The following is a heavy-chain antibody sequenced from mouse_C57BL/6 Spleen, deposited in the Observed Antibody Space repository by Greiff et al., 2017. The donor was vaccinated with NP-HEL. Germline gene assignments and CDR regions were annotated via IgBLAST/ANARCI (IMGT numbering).Heavy chain of an antibody. CDR3: AREGTTGFDY. D-gene: IGHD1-1*01. CDR1: GFTFSSYA. CDR2: ISDGGSYT. Sequence: EVHLVESGGGLVKPGGSLKLSCAASGFTFSSYAMSWVRQTPEKRLEWVATISDGGSYTYYPDNVQGRFTISRDNAKNNLYLQMSHLKSEDTAMYYCAREGTTGFDYWGQGTTLTVSS. J-gene: IGHJ2*01. V-gene: IGHV5-4*01.